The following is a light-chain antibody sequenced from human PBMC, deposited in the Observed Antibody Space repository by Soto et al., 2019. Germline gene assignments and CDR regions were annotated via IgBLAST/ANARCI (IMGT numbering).Light chain of an antibody. Sequence: QLVLTQSPSASASLGASVKLTCTLSSGHSSYAIAWRQQQPEKGPRYLMKLNSDGSHYKGGGIPDRFSGSSSGAERYLTISSLQSXDEADYYCQTWGTGIQVFGTGTKLTVL. CDR1: SGHSSYA. V-gene: IGLV4-69*01. J-gene: IGLJ1*01. CDR3: QTWGTGIQV. CDR2: LNSDGSH.